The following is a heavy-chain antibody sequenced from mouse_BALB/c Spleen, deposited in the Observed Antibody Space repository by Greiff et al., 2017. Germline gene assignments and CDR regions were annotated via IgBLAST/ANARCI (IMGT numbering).Heavy chain of an antibody. J-gene: IGHJ4*01. CDR2: IYPGNSDT. Sequence: EVQLQESGTVLARPGASVKMSCKASGYTFTSYWMHWVKQRPGQGLEWIGAIYPGNSDTSYTQKFKGKTTLAAVTSTSTAYMELSSLTDEDSAVYYRTRKQGNYYAMDYWGQGTSVTVSS. CDR1: GYTFTSYW. V-gene: IGHV1-5*01. CDR3: TRKQGNYYAMDY. D-gene: IGHD2-1*01.